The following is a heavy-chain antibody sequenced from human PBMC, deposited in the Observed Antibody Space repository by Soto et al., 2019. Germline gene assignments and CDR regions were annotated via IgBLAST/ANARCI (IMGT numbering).Heavy chain of an antibody. Sequence: GASLKISCQGSGYAFSSYWIAWVRPMPGKGLEGMGIIYPGDPDTRYSPSFQGQVTISVDKSITTAYLQWSSLKASDTAMYYCARGYCTATICDPWFDPWGQGTLVTVSS. J-gene: IGHJ5*02. D-gene: IGHD2-8*02. CDR1: GYAFSSYW. CDR2: IYPGDPDT. V-gene: IGHV5-51*01. CDR3: ARGYCTATICDPWFDP.